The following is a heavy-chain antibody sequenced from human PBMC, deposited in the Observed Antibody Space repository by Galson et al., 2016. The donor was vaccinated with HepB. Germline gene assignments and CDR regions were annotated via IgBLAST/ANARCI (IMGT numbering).Heavy chain of an antibody. D-gene: IGHD2-15*01. V-gene: IGHV3-7*01. CDR2: IKQDGTQK. CDR1: GFTFSNYW. J-gene: IGHJ3*02. CDR3: AREGKGGFDI. Sequence: SLRLSCAASGFTFSNYWMSWVRQAPGEGLEWLGNIKQDGTQKDYVDSVKGRFTISRDNAKNSLYLQMNSLRVEDTAVYYCAREGKGGFDIWGQGTMVTASS.